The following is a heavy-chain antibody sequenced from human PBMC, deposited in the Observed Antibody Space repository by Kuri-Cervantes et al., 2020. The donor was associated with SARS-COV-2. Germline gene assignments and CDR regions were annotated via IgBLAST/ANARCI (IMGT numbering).Heavy chain of an antibody. CDR1: GGSISSYY. CDR2: IYYSGST. Sequence: GSLRLSCTVSGGSISSYYWSWIRQPPGKGLEWIGYIYYSGSTNYNPSLKSRVTISVDTSKNQFSLKLSSVTAADTAVYYCARQMMSSITIFGVVIIRNWFDPWGQGTLVTVSS. J-gene: IGHJ5*02. V-gene: IGHV4-59*08. D-gene: IGHD3-3*01. CDR3: ARQMMSSITIFGVVIIRNWFDP.